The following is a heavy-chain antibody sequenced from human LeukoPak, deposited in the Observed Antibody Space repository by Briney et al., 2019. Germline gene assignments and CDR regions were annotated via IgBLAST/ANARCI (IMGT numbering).Heavy chain of an antibody. Sequence: SCAASGSTFCAYSMIWVPPGQGLEWVGGIIPIFGTANFSQKFSVRVPITADESTSTAYMELSSLRSDDTAVYYCAGDHWRGYSGSDTDAFDIWGQGTMVTVSS. J-gene: IGHJ3*02. V-gene: IGHV1-69*01. CDR3: AGDHWRGYSGSDTDAFDI. D-gene: IGHD1-26*01. CDR2: IIPIFGTA. CDR1: GSTFCAYS.